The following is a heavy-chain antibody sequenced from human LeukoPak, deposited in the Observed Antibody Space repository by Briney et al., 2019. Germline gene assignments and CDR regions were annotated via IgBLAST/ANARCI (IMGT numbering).Heavy chain of an antibody. CDR2: VYPGDSDT. J-gene: IGHJ3*02. V-gene: IGHV5-51*01. CDR1: GYSFTSYW. D-gene: IGHD3-16*01. CDR3: AIRPHDYSHAFDI. Sequence: GESLKISCKGSGYSFTSYWIGWVRQMPGKGLEWMGIVYPGDSDTRYSPSFQGQVTISADKSISTAYLQWSSLKASDTAMYYCAIRPHDYSHAFDIWGQGTMVTVSS.